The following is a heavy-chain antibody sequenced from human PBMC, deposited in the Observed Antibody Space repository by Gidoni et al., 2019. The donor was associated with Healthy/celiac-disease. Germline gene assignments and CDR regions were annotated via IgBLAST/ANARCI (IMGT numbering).Heavy chain of an antibody. J-gene: IGHJ6*02. CDR2: IYYSGRT. D-gene: IGHD3-9*01. Sequence: QVQLQESGPGLVTPSQTLSLTCTVSGGPISSGDYYGSWIRQPPGKGLAWIGDIYYSGRTSNNPALKSRVTISVDTSKNQFALKLSSGTAADTAVYYCARDRDILTGYQGMDVWGQGTTVTVSS. V-gene: IGHV4-30-4*01. CDR1: GGPISSGDYY. CDR3: ARDRDILTGYQGMDV.